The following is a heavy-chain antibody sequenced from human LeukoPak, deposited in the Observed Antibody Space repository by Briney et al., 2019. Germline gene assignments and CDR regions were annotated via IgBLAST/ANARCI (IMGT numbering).Heavy chain of an antibody. V-gene: IGHV3-64D*06. CDR1: GFTFSSYA. Sequence: GSLRLSCSASGFTFSSYAMHWVRQAPGKGLEYVSAISSNGGSTYYADSVKGRFTISRDNSKNTLYLQMSSLRAEDTAVYHCARDYYGSGSYPPYSNVWGKGTTVTVSS. CDR2: ISSNGGST. J-gene: IGHJ6*04. CDR3: ARDYYGSGSYPPYSNV. D-gene: IGHD3-10*01.